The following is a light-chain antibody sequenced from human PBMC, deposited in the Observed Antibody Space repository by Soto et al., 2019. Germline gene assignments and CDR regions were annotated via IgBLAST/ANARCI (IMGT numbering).Light chain of an antibody. CDR1: QSLLHSNGYNS. CDR3: MQALQTRTWT. J-gene: IGKJ1*01. V-gene: IGKV2-28*01. CDR2: LGS. Sequence: DIVMTQSPLSLPVTPGEPASISCRSSQSLLHSNGYNSLDWYLQKPGQSPQLLIYLGSNRASGVPDRFSGSGSGTDFTLKISRVEAEDVGVYYCMQALQTRTWTFGQGPKVEIK.